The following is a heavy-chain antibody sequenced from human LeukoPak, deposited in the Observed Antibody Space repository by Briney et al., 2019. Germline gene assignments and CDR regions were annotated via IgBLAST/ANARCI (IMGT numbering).Heavy chain of an antibody. Sequence: GGSLRLSCAASGITFSNYAMTWVRQAPGEGREWVSSLSGRGDNTFYADSVKGRVTISRDNSENTLHLQMNSLRAEDTAVYYCAKAYYYGSGSYYVAFDCWGQGTLVTVSS. D-gene: IGHD3-10*01. J-gene: IGHJ4*02. CDR1: GITFSNYA. CDR3: AKAYYYGSGSYYVAFDC. CDR2: LSGRGDNT. V-gene: IGHV3-23*01.